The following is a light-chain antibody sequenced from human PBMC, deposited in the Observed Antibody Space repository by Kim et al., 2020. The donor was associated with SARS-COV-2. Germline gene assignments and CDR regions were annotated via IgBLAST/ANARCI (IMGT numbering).Light chain of an antibody. CDR3: QTFDSAPFT. J-gene: IGKJ3*01. CDR2: AAS. Sequence: DIQMTQSPSSLSVSVGDRVAITCRASQGISNYLAWYHQKPGEVPKLLIYAASTLQSGVPSRFSGSGSGTDFTLTISSLQPEYVGTYYCQTFDSAPFTFGPGTKVDIK. V-gene: IGKV1-27*01. CDR1: QGISNY.